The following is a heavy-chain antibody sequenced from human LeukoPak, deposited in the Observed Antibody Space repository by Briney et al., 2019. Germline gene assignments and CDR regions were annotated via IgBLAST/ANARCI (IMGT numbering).Heavy chain of an antibody. V-gene: IGHV3-74*01. D-gene: IGHD1-26*01. CDR3: ARGEVVGATQEGY. Sequence: PGGSLRLSCAASGFPFRSYWMHWVRQAPGKGLVWVARIDNDAYSSVYADSVKGRFTISRDNSKNTLYLQMNSLRAEDTAVYYCARGEVVGATQEGYWGQGTLVTVSS. CDR2: IDNDAYSS. J-gene: IGHJ4*02. CDR1: GFPFRSYW.